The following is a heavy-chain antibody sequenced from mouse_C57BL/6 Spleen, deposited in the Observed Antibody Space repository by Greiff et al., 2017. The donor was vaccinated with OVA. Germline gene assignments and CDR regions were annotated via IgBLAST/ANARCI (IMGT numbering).Heavy chain of an antibody. V-gene: IGHV1-15*01. D-gene: IGHD1-1*01. CDR2: IDPETGGT. CDR1: GYTFTDYE. CDR3: TRGVVGYYFDY. Sequence: VKLQESGAELVRPGASVTLSCKASGYTFTDYEMHWVKQTPVHGLEWIGAIDPETGGTAYNQKFKGKAILTADKSSSTAYMELRSLTSEDSAVYYCTRGVVGYYFDYWGQGTTLTVSS. J-gene: IGHJ2*01.